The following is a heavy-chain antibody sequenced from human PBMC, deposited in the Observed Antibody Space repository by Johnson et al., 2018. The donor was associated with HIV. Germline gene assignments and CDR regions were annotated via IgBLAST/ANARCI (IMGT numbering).Heavy chain of an antibody. CDR2: IYSGGNT. D-gene: IGHD6-13*01. V-gene: IGHV3-66*01. J-gene: IGHJ3*02. CDR3: ARSGGYPNAFDM. CDR1: GFAVSKNY. Sequence: VQLVESGGGLVQPGGSLRLSCAASGFAVSKNYFTWVRPAPGKGLEWVSIIYSGGNTYYADSVQGRFTIYRDNSKNSLFLQMNSLRVEDTAVYYCARSGGYPNAFDMWGQGTLVTVPA.